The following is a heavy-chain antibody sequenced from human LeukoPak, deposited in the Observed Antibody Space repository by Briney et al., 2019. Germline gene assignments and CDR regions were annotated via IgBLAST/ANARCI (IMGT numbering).Heavy chain of an antibody. Sequence: GSLRLSCAASGFTFSSYSMNWVRQAPGKGLEWIGSISYSGSTYYNVSLKSRLTISVDTSQNQFSLRLSSVTAADTAVYYCASRVGPNYYYYYMDVWGKGTTVTISS. D-gene: IGHD1-26*01. J-gene: IGHJ6*03. CDR3: ASRVGPNYYYYYMDV. CDR2: ISYSGST. CDR1: GFTFSSYSMN. V-gene: IGHV4-59*05.